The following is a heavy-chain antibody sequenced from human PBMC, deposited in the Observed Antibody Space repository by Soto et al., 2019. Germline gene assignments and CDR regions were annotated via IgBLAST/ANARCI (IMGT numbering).Heavy chain of an antibody. V-gene: IGHV1-8*01. CDR2: MNPNSGNT. D-gene: IGHD6-19*01. CDR1: GYTFTSYD. Sequence: QVQLVQSGAEVKKPGASVKVSCKASGYTFTSYDINWVRQATGQGLEWMGWMNPNSGNTGYAHKFQGRVTMTRNTSINTAYMELSSLRSDDTAVYYCARSVEWLASFDYWGQGTLVTVSS. J-gene: IGHJ4*02. CDR3: ARSVEWLASFDY.